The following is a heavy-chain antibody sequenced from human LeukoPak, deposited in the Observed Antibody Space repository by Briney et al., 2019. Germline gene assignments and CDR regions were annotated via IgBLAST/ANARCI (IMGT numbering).Heavy chain of an antibody. J-gene: IGHJ4*02. CDR1: GFTFDDYA. D-gene: IGHD1-26*01. CDR3: AKATSYVLPTSYFDY. Sequence: PGGSLRLSCAASGFTFDDYAMHWVRQAPGKGLEWVSGISWNSGSMGYADSVKGRFTISRDNAKNSLYLQMNSLRAEDTALYYCAKATSYVLPTSYFDYWGQGTLVTVSS. CDR2: ISWNSGSM. V-gene: IGHV3-9*01.